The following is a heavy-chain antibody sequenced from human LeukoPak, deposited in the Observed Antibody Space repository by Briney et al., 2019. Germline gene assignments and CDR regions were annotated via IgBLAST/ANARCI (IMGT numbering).Heavy chain of an antibody. CDR3: ARSDYCGGDCYSSLSNY. V-gene: IGHV3-21*01. D-gene: IGHD2-21*02. Sequence: GGSLRLSCAASGFTFRSYSMNWVRQAPGKGLEWVSSISSSSSHIYYADSVKGRFTISRDNAKNSLYLQMKSRRAEDTAVYFCARSDYCGGDCYSSLSNYWGRGTLVTVSS. J-gene: IGHJ4*02. CDR2: ISSSSSHI. CDR1: GFTFRSYS.